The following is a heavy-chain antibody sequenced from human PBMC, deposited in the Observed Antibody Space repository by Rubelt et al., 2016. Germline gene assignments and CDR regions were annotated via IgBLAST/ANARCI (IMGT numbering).Heavy chain of an antibody. CDR3: AVGIAQYYYYGLVV. CDR1: GGSFSSHG. CDR2: IIPLTGMA. V-gene: IGHV1-69*10. Sequence: QVHLVQSGAEVKKPGASVKVSCKASGGSFSSHGIVWVRQAPGQGLEWMGGIIPLTGMANYAQKFQGTVTITADKSTSKAYMEVTSLTSEDTAGYYCAVGIAQYYYYGLVVWGQGTPVIVSS. D-gene: IGHD1-26*01. J-gene: IGHJ6*02.